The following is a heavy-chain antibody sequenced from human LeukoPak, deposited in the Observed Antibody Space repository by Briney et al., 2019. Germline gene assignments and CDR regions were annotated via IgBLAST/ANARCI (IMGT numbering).Heavy chain of an antibody. Sequence: GASVKVSCKASGGTFSSYAISWVRQAPGQGLEWMGGIIPIFGTANYAQKFQGRVTITADESTSTAYMELSSLRSEDTAVYYCAREASGYSYGIDYWGQGTLVTVSS. CDR1: GGTFSSYA. V-gene: IGHV1-69*13. CDR3: AREASGYSYGIDY. CDR2: IIPIFGTA. J-gene: IGHJ4*02. D-gene: IGHD5-18*01.